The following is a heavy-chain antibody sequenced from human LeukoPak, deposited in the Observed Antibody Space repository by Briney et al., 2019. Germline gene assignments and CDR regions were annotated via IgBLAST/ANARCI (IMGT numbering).Heavy chain of an antibody. CDR2: ISRGGGDS. CDR1: GFTFSDYY. D-gene: IGHD1-26*01. CDR3: ARAGIVGAVFDF. Sequence: GGSLRLSCTASGFTFSDYYMSWIRQAPGKGLEWVSCISRGGGDSYYADSVKGRFTISRDTAKNSLYLQMNSLRAEDTAVYYCARAGIVGAVFDFWGHGTLVTVSS. V-gene: IGHV3-11*01. J-gene: IGHJ4*01.